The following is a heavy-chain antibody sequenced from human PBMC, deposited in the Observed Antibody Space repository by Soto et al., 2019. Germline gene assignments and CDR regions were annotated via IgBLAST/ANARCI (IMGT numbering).Heavy chain of an antibody. CDR3: EGRDDPFHV. V-gene: IGHV3-33*01. CDR2: IWHDGSQK. J-gene: IGHJ3*01. Sequence: QVQLVESGGGVVQPERSLRLSCVATGLTFSNYGIHWVRQAPGRGLEWVAVIWHDGSQKYSADSVRGRFTISRDNSKNTVYLQMNSLRAEETAVYYCEGRDDPFHVWGQGTMVTVSS. CDR1: GLTFSNYG.